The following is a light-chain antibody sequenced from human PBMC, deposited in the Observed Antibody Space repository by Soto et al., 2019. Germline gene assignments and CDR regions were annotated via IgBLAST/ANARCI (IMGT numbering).Light chain of an antibody. CDR2: GAS. CDR3: QQLNTYPIT. Sequence: DIQLTHSPSFLSASVGDGVTVTCLASQGISSFLAWYQQKPPKAPELLIYGASTLQSGVPSRFSGSGSGTEFTLTISSLQPEDFATYYCQQLNTYPITFAQGTRLEIK. V-gene: IGKV1-9*01. CDR1: QGISSF. J-gene: IGKJ5*01.